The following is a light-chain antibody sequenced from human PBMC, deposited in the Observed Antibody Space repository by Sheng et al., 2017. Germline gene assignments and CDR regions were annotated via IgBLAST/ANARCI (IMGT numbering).Light chain of an antibody. CDR3: QQYKDWPPRS. CDR1: QYINNK. Sequence: EIVMTQSPATLSLSPRERATLSCRASQYINNKLAWYQQKPGQAPRLLIFDASTRAAGVPVRFTGSGSGTEFTLTISNLQSEDFAVYFCQQYKDWPPRSFGQG. V-gene: IGKV3-15*01. J-gene: IGKJ2*03. CDR2: DAS.